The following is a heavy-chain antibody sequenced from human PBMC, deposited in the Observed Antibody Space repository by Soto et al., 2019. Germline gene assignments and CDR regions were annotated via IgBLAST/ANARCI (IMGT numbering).Heavy chain of an antibody. J-gene: IGHJ6*02. CDR2: VSPPFRTS. D-gene: IGHD3-10*01. Sequence: QVQLVQSGAEVKKPGSSVKVSCKTSGVSFNNNGISWVRQAPGHGLEWMGGVSPPFRTSNYARKFQGRISITADASTGTVNMELSSLTSEDTAQYYCARDLYYGSGSYSPYGMDVWGQGTTVTVSS. CDR3: ARDLYYGSGSYSPYGMDV. CDR1: GVSFNNNG. V-gene: IGHV1-69*01.